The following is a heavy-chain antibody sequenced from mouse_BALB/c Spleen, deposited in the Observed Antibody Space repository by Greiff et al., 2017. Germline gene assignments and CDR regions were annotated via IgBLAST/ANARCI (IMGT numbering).Heavy chain of an antibody. CDR3: ARRYGSSFDY. V-gene: IGHV1-18*01. D-gene: IGHD1-1*01. CDR1: GYTFTDYN. J-gene: IGHJ2*01. CDR2: INPNNGGT. Sequence: VQLQQSGAELVRPGVSVKISCKASGYTFTDYNMDWVKQSHGKSLEWIGDINPNNGGTIYNQKFKGKATLTVDKSSSTAYMELRSLTSEDTAVYYCARRYGSSFDYWGQGTTLTVFS.